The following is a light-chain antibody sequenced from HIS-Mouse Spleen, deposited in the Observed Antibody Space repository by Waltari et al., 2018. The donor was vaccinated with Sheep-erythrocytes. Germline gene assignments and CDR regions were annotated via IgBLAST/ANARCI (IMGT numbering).Light chain of an antibody. CDR1: SSDVGSYNL. V-gene: IGLV2-23*01. J-gene: IGLJ3*02. Sequence: QSALTQPASVSGSPGQSITISCTGTSSDVGSYNLVSWYQQHPGKAPKLMIYEGSKRPSGVFNRFSGSKSGNTASLTLSGLQAEDEADYYCCSYAGSSTPWVFGGGTKLTVL. CDR2: EGS. CDR3: CSYAGSSTPWV.